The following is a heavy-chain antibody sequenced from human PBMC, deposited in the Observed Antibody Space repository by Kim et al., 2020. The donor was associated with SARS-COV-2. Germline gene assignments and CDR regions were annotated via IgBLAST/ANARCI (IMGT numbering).Heavy chain of an antibody. J-gene: IGHJ3*02. D-gene: IGHD3-22*01. V-gene: IGHV4-59*01. Sequence: SRVTISVDTSKNQFSLKLSSVTAADTAVYYCARARAYDYYDSSGYDAFDIWGQGTMVTVSS. CDR3: ARARAYDYYDSSGYDAFDI.